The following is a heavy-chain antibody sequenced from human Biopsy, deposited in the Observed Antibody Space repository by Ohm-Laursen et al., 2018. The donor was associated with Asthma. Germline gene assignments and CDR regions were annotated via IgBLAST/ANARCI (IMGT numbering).Heavy chain of an antibody. CDR1: AFTFSSYA. J-gene: IGHJ4*02. V-gene: IGHV3-30-3*01. CDR2: ISYDGSNK. CDR3: AREGIAVAHFDY. Sequence: SLRLSCAASAFTFSSYAMHWVRQAPGKGLEWVAVISYDGSNKYYADSAKGRFTISRDNSKNTLYLQMNSLRAEDTAVYYCAREGIAVAHFDYWGQGTLVTVSS. D-gene: IGHD6-19*01.